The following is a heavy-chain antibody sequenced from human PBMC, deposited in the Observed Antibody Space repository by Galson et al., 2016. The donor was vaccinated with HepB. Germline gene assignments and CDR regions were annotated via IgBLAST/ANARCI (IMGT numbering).Heavy chain of an antibody. Sequence: SLRLSCAASGFSLSSYSMNWVRQAPGKGLEWVSYIRSDGTATHYADSVKGRFTISRDVAKNSVYLQMNSLREEDTAIYYCARDPHSLDFWGQGTLVTVSP. CDR1: GFSLSSYS. J-gene: IGHJ4*02. CDR2: IRSDGTAT. V-gene: IGHV3-48*02. CDR3: ARDPHSLDF. D-gene: IGHD2-21*01.